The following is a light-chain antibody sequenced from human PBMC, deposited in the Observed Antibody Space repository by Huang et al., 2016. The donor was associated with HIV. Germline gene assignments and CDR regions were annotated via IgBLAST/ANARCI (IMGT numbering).Light chain of an antibody. Sequence: DIQMTQSPSSLSASVGDRVTITCRASQDITKSLAWYQQKPGKAPNRLLYAASRLESGVPSRFRGSGSETIYTLTIDSLQPEDSAVYFCQQYFNPLPITFGQGTRLDIK. CDR3: QQYFNPLPIT. CDR1: QDITKS. CDR2: AAS. J-gene: IGKJ5*01. V-gene: IGKV1-NL1*01.